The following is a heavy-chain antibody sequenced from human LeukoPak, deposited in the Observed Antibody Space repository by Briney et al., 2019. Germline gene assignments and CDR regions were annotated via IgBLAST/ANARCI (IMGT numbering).Heavy chain of an antibody. D-gene: IGHD2-15*01. Sequence: GESLRLSCAASGFTFSSYTMSWVRQAPGKGLEWVSAISGSGGSTYYADSVKGRFTISRDNSKNTLYLQMNSLRAEDTAVYYCAKEMSPMVVAATPSDYWGQGTLVTVSS. CDR1: GFTFSSYT. J-gene: IGHJ4*02. CDR2: ISGSGGST. CDR3: AKEMSPMVVAATPSDY. V-gene: IGHV3-23*01.